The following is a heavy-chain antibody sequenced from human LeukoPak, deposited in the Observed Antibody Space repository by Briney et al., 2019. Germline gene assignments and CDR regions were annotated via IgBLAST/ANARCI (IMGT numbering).Heavy chain of an antibody. CDR2: IYYSGST. CDR3: ARHQRYCSSTSCHWFDP. D-gene: IGHD2-2*01. Sequence: PSETLSLTCTVPGGSISSYYWSWIRQPPGKGLEWIGYIYYSGSTNYNPSLKSRVTISVDTSENQFSLKLSSVTAADTAVYYCARHQRYCSSTSCHWFDPWGQGTLVTVSS. CDR1: GGSISSYY. V-gene: IGHV4-59*08. J-gene: IGHJ5*02.